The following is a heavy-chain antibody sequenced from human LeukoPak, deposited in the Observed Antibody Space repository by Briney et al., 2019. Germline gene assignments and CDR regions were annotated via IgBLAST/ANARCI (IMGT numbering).Heavy chain of an antibody. CDR1: GFTFSSYS. D-gene: IGHD2-2*01. CDR3: ARDRWDVVLIPAAREIDY. CDR2: ISSSSTYI. J-gene: IGHJ4*02. Sequence: GGSLRLSCAASGFTFSSYSMNWVRQAPGKGLEWVSSISSSSTYIYYADSVKGRFTISRDNAKNSVYLQMNSLRADDTAVYYCARDRWDVVLIPAAREIDYWGQGTLVTVSS. V-gene: IGHV3-21*01.